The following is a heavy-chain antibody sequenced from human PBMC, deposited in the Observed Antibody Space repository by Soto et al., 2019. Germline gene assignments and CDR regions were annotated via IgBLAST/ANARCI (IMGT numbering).Heavy chain of an antibody. D-gene: IGHD2-21*02. J-gene: IGHJ3*02. CDR2: IYYSGST. CDR1: GGSISSGDYY. V-gene: IGHV4-30-4*01. CDR3: ARDDAVVTSAFDI. Sequence: QVQLQESGPGLVKPSQTLSLTCTVSGGSISSGDYYWSWIRQPPGKGLGWIGYIYYSGSTYYNPSLQRRVTISEHTPKNQSSLKLSSVTAADTAVYYCARDDAVVTSAFDIWGQWTMVTVSS.